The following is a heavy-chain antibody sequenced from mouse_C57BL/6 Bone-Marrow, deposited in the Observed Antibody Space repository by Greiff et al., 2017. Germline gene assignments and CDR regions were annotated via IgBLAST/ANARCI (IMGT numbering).Heavy chain of an antibody. CDR3: SSVDGNYFDF. J-gene: IGHJ2*01. Sequence: EVQLVESGAELVRPGASVKLSCTASGFNIKDDYIHWVKQRPEQGLEWIGWMDPEIGDTEYASKFQGKATITSDTSSNTAYLQLSSLTSEDTAVYYCSSVDGNYFDFWGQGTPLTVAS. CDR2: MDPEIGDT. D-gene: IGHD2-3*01. CDR1: GFNIKDDY. V-gene: IGHV14-4*01.